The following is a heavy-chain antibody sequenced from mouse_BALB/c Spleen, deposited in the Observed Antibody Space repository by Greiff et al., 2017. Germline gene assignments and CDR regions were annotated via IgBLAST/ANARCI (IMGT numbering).Heavy chain of an antibody. CDR2: IYPYNGGT. V-gene: IGHV1S29*02. D-gene: IGHD4-1*02. CDR1: GYTFTDYN. Sequence: EVQLQQSGPELVKPGASVKISCKASGYTFTDYNMHWVKQSHGKSLEWIGYIYPYNGGTGYNQKFKSKATLTVDNSSSTAYMELRRLTSEDSAVYCCTEGGQLRNYFDYWGQGTTLTVSS. CDR3: TEGGQLRNYFDY. J-gene: IGHJ2*01.